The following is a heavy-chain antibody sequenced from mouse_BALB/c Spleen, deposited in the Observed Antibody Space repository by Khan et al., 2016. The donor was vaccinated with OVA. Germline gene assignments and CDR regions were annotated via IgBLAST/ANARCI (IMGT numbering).Heavy chain of an antibody. V-gene: IGHV3-2*02. CDR1: GYSITSDYA. Sequence: EVKLLESGPGLVKPSQSLSLTCTVTGYSITSDYAWNWIRQFPGNKLEWMGYISYSGSTSYNPSLKSRISITRDTSKNQFFLQLNSVTTEDTATYSCARSIRANWGQGTTLTVSS. CDR2: ISYSGST. J-gene: IGHJ2*01. D-gene: IGHD3-3*01. CDR3: ARSIRAN.